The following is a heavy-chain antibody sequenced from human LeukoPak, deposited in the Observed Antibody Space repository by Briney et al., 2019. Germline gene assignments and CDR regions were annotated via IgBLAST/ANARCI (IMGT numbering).Heavy chain of an antibody. D-gene: IGHD2-15*01. V-gene: IGHV4-38-2*01. CDR2: VYYSGYT. Sequence: PGGSLRLSCGAYGYTFSTYAMSWVRQPPGKGLEWIGSVYYSGYTYYNPSLKSRVTISVDTSKNQFSLKVNSVTAADTAVYYCARLLYDYFSGSYYYFDYWGRGTLVTVSS. J-gene: IGHJ4*02. CDR1: GYTFSTYA. CDR3: ARLLYDYFSGSYYYFDY.